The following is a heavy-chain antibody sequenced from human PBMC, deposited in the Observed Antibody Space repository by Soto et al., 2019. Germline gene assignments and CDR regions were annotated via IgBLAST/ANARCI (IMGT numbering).Heavy chain of an antibody. CDR2: IYHSGST. CDR1: GDSISRGGYY. J-gene: IGHJ5*01. Sequence: QEQLQESGPGLVKPSQTLSLTCTVSGDSISRGGYYYNWIRQLPGKGLEWIAYIYHSGSTNYNPSLKSRVSISVDTSKNQWSLELRSVSAAETAVYYCVRDGAAGYGLGWFDPWGQGTLVTVSS. D-gene: IGHD2-15*01. V-gene: IGHV4-31*03. CDR3: VRDGAAGYGLGWFDP.